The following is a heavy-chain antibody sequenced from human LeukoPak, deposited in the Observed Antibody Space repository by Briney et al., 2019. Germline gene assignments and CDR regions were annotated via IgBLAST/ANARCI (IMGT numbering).Heavy chain of an antibody. V-gene: IGHV3-30*03. CDR2: ILYDGSMQ. J-gene: IGHJ4*02. Sequence: GGSLRLSCAASGFTFSSYSMHWVRQAPGKGLEWLAVILYDGSMQYYAESMKGRLTISRDSSRNTVYMQMSSLRTEDTAVYYCARDPRGPTTYDSSARDSLDYWGQGTLVTVSS. D-gene: IGHD3-22*01. CDR1: GFTFSSYS. CDR3: ARDPRGPTTYDSSARDSLDY.